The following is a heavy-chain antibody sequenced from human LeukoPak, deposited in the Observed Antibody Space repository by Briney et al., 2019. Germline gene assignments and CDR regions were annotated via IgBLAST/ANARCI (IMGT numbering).Heavy chain of an antibody. CDR1: GFTFRNYA. CDR2: IGASGGTT. J-gene: IGHJ5*02. CDR3: ARDLNYDTAS. V-gene: IGHV3-23*01. Sequence: PGGSLRLSCAASGFTFRNYAMSWVRQAPGKGLEWVSSIGASGGTTYYADSVKGRFTISRDNSKNTVYLQMNSLRAEDTAVYYCARDLNYDTASWGQGTLVTVSS. D-gene: IGHD3-22*01.